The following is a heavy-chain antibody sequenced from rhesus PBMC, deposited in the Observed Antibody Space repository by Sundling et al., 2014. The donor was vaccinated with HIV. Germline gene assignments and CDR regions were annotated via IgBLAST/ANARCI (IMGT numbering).Heavy chain of an antibody. Sequence: EVQLVESGGGLAKPGGSLRLSCAASGFTFSSYAMHWVRQAPGKGLEWVSVISSGGSTYYADSVKGRFTISRDNSKNTLSLQMNSLRAEDTAVYYCASSCSGTYCYPYYGFGFLGPRGRRHRLL. CDR3: ASSCSGTYCYPYYGFGF. V-gene: IGHV3-103*01. J-gene: IGHJ6*01. CDR2: ISSGGST. D-gene: IGHD2-27*01. CDR1: GFTFSSYA.